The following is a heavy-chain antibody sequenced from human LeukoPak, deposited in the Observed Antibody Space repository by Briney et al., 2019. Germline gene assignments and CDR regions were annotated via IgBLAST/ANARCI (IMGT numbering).Heavy chain of an antibody. CDR1: GFTFSSYA. D-gene: IGHD4-11*01. J-gene: IGHJ6*03. V-gene: IGHV3-23*01. CDR3: ARDSNPYYYYYMDV. CDR2: ISGSGGST. Sequence: GGSLRLSCAASGFTFSSYAMSWVRQAPGKGLEWVSAISGSGGSTYYADSVKGRFTISRDNAKNSLYLQMNSLRAEDTAVYYCARDSNPYYYYYMDVRGKGTTVTVSS.